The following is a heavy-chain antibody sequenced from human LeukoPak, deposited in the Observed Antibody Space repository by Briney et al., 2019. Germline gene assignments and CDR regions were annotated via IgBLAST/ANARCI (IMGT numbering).Heavy chain of an antibody. CDR3: ARDGGYCSSTSCQPYNWFDP. J-gene: IGHJ5*02. Sequence: SVKVSCEASGGTFSSYAMSWVRQAPGQGLEWMGGIIPIFGTANYAQKFQGRVTITADESTSTAYMELSSLRSEDTAVYYCARDGGYCSSTSCQPYNWFDPWGQGTLVTVSS. V-gene: IGHV1-69*01. D-gene: IGHD2-2*01. CDR2: IIPIFGTA. CDR1: GGTFSSYA.